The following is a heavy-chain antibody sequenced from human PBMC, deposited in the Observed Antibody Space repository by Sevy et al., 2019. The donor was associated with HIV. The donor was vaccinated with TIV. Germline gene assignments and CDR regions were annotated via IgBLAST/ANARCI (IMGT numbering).Heavy chain of an antibody. V-gene: IGHV3-23*01. D-gene: IGHD3-22*01. CDR3: AKDFTYYYDSSGYYYEYFDY. CDR1: GFTFSSYA. Sequence: GGSLRLSCAASGFTFSSYAMSWVRQVPGKGLEWVSAISGSGGSTYYADSVKGRFTISRDNSKNTLYLQMNSLRAEDTAVYYCAKDFTYYYDSSGYYYEYFDYWGQGTLVTVSS. J-gene: IGHJ4*02. CDR2: ISGSGGST.